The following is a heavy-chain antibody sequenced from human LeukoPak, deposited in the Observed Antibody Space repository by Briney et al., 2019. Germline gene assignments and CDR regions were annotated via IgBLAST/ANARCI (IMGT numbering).Heavy chain of an antibody. J-gene: IGHJ4*02. CDR2: INPNGGGT. CDR3: ARTLIEVAGTHFFDY. CDR1: GYTFTGYY. Sequence: ASVKVSCKASGYTFTGYYIHCRRQAPGQRLEWMGWINPNGGGTNSAQKFQGRVSMTRDTSTSTAYMELNRLRSDDTAVYYCARTLIEVAGTHFFDYWGQGTLVTVSS. D-gene: IGHD6-19*01. V-gene: IGHV1-2*02.